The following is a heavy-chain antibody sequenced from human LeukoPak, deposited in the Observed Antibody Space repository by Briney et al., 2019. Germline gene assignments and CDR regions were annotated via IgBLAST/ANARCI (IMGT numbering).Heavy chain of an antibody. Sequence: SETLSLTCTVSGGSISRYYWSWIRQPAGKGLEWIGRIYTSGSTNYNPSLKSRVTMSVDTSKNQFSLKMSSVTAADTAVYYCAREGAADYYGSGSYYKPFDYWGQGTLVTVSS. V-gene: IGHV4-4*07. CDR3: AREGAADYYGSGSYYKPFDY. CDR1: GGSISRYY. J-gene: IGHJ4*02. CDR2: IYTSGST. D-gene: IGHD3-10*01.